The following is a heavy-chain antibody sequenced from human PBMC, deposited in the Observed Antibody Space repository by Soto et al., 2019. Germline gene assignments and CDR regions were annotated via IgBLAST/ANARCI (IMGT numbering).Heavy chain of an antibody. J-gene: IGHJ3*02. CDR1: GGTFSSYA. CDR3: ARLRSPPFSSTEIYLSDAFDI. D-gene: IGHD2-2*01. Sequence: ASVKVSCKASGGTFSSYAISWVRQAPGQGLEWMGGIIPIFGTANYAQKFQGRVTITADESTSTAYMELSSLRSEDTAVYYCARLRSPPFSSTEIYLSDAFDIWGQGTMVTVSS. CDR2: IIPIFGTA. V-gene: IGHV1-69*13.